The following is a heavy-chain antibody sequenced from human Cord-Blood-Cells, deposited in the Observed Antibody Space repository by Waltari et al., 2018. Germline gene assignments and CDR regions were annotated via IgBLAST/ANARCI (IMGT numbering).Heavy chain of an antibody. V-gene: IGHV1-69*01. D-gene: IGHD3-16*02. Sequence: HVVQPGAEESQPGCAVKLSCTASRGTSCRSPTAWVTQVPGQGLEWKGGIIPIFGTADYAQKLQGRVTITADESTSTAYMELSRERSEDTAVYDCARQTGYRWRYPDYWGQGTLVTGS. CDR2: IIPIFGTA. CDR1: RGTSCRSP. CDR3: ARQTGYRWRYPDY. J-gene: IGHJ4*02.